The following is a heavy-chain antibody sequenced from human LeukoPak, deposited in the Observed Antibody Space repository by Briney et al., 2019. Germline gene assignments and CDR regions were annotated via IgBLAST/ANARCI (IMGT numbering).Heavy chain of an antibody. CDR1: GFTFTSYA. CDR2: VSGSGGGT. J-gene: IGHJ4*02. V-gene: IGHV3-23*01. CDR3: AKGGDYYGATFDF. D-gene: IGHD3-10*01. Sequence: GGSLRLSCAASGFTFTSYAMTWVRQAPGKGLEWVSSVSGSGGGTYYADSVKGRFTISRDNSKNTLYLQMNSLRAEDTAVYFCAKGGDYYGATFDFWGQGTLVTLSS.